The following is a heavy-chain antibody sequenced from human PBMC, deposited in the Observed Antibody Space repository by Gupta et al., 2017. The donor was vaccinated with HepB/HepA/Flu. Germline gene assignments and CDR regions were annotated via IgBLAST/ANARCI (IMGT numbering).Heavy chain of an antibody. Sequence: RTYYRSKWYNDYAVSVKSRITINPDTSKNQFSLQLNSVTPEDTAVYYCAREGGAEPFDYWGQGTLVTVSS. D-gene: IGHD3-16*01. V-gene: IGHV6-1*01. J-gene: IGHJ4*02. CDR3: AREGGAEPFDY. CDR2: TYYRSKWYN.